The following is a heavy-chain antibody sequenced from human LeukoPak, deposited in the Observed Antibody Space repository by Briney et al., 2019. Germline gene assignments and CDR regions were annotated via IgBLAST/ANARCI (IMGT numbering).Heavy chain of an antibody. CDR3: ASCLGCDYGNYA. J-gene: IGHJ5*02. D-gene: IGHD4-11*01. Sequence: GGSLRLSCAASGFTVSSNYMSWVRQAPGKGLEWVSVIYRDGNTYYADSVKGRFTISRDNSRNTLYLQMNGLRAEDTAVYYCASCLGCDYGNYAWGQGTLVTVSS. V-gene: IGHV3-53*01. CDR2: IYRDGNT. CDR1: GFTVSSNY.